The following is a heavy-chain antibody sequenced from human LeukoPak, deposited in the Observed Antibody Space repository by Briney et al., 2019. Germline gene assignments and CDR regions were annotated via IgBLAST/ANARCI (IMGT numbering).Heavy chain of an antibody. CDR3: ARPYCSGGSCYAFDY. J-gene: IGHJ4*02. V-gene: IGHV1-2*02. CDR2: ITPNSGGT. CDR1: GYTFTGYY. Sequence: ASVKVCCKASGYTFTGYYMHWVRQAPGQGLEWMGWITPNSGGTHYAQKLQGRVTMTRDTLISTAYMELSRLRSDDTAVYYCARPYCSGGSCYAFDYWGQGTLVTVSS. D-gene: IGHD2-15*01.